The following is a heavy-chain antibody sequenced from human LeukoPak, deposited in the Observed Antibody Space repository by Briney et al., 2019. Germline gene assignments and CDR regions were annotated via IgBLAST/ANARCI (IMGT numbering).Heavy chain of an antibody. CDR1: GYSFTSYW. D-gene: IGHD3-3*01. CDR3: ARHEKSYDFWSGYYTGGGRGSVGYYYYYMDV. V-gene: IGHV5-51*01. Sequence: GESLKISCKGSGYSFTSYWIGWVRQMPGKGLEWMGIIYPGDSETRYSPSFQGQVTISADKSISTAYLQWSSLKASDTAMYYSARHEKSYDFWSGYYTGGGRGSVGYYYYYMDVWGKGTTVTVSS. J-gene: IGHJ6*03. CDR2: IYPGDSET.